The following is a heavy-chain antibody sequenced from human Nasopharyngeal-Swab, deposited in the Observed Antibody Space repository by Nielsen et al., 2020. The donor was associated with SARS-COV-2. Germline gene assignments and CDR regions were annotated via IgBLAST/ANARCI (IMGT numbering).Heavy chain of an antibody. CDR1: GFTFDDYA. CDR3: AKPYYDILTGYYIGAFDI. D-gene: IGHD3-9*01. CDR2: ISWNSGSI. V-gene: IGHV3-9*01. Sequence: SLKISCAASGFTFDDYAMHWVRQAPGKDLEWVSGISWNSGSIGYADSVKGRFTISRDNAKNSLYLQMNSLRAEDTALYYCAKPYYDILTGYYIGAFDIWGQGTMVTVSS. J-gene: IGHJ3*02.